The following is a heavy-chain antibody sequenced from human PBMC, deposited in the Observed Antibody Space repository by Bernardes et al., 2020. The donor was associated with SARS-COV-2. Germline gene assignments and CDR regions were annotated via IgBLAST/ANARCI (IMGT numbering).Heavy chain of an antibody. CDR2: IRSKANSYAT. D-gene: IGHD5-18*01. J-gene: IGHJ4*02. V-gene: IGHV3-73*01. CDR1: GFTFSGSA. Sequence: GSLRLSCAASGFTFSGSAMHWVRQASGKGLEWVGRIRSKANSYATAYAASVKGRFTISRDDSKNTAYLQMNSLKTEDTAVYYCITASRSPFWGQGTLVTVSS. CDR3: ITASRSPF.